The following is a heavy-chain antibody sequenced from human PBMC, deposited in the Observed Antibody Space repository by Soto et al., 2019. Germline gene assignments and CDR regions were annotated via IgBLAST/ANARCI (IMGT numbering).Heavy chain of an antibody. D-gene: IGHD2-15*01. CDR3: AIHTPYCRGSNCYFPFCY. CDR2: ISGGGGST. J-gene: IGHJ4*02. CDR1: GFIFNTYG. Sequence: GGSLRLSCVVSGFIFNTYGMSWVRQAPGKGLEWVSSISGGGGSTYYAESVKGRFTISRDNSKNTLYLQMNSLRDEDTAVFYCAIHTPYCRGSNCYFPFCYWGQGTLVTVSS. V-gene: IGHV3-23*01.